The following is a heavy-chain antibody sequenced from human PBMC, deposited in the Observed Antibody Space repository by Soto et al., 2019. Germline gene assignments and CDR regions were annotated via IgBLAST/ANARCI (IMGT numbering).Heavy chain of an antibody. Sequence: ASVKVSCKESGYTFNSYYMHWVRQATGQGLEWMGWMNPNSGNTGYAQKFQGRVTMTRNTSISTAYMELSSLRSEDTAVYYCARGQSRITMVRGTLGYWGQGTLVTVSS. D-gene: IGHD3-10*01. CDR1: GYTFNSYY. CDR3: ARGQSRITMVRGTLGY. J-gene: IGHJ4*02. CDR2: MNPNSGNT. V-gene: IGHV1-8*02.